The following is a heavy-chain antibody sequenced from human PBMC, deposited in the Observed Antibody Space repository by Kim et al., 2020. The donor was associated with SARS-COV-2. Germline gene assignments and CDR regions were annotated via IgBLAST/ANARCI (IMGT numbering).Heavy chain of an antibody. CDR3: SRGGNSGYAWDGYFDD. CDR2: FYHNGST. Sequence: SETLSLTCTVSGGSISSYYLSWSRHPPGKGLEGMVYFYHNGSTNYNPPPMSRLTISVDTTKNQFFLKLMSVTTAAATAYYCSRGGNSGYAWDGYFDD. V-gene: IGHV4-59*13. D-gene: IGHD5-12*01. J-gene: IGHJ4*03. CDR1: GGSISSYY.